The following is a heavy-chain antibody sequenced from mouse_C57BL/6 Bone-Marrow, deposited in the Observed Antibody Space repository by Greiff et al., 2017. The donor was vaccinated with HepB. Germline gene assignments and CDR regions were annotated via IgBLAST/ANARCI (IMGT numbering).Heavy chain of an antibody. J-gene: IGHJ4*01. CDR1: GYTFTSYW. D-gene: IGHD2-3*01. Sequence: QVQLQQPGAELVRPGTSVKLSCKASGYTFTSYWMHWVKQRPGQGLEWIGMIDPSDSYTNYNQKFKGKATLTVDTSSSTAYMQLISLTSEDSAVYYCARWLLREAMDYWGQGTSVTVSS. CDR2: IDPSDSYT. CDR3: ARWLLREAMDY. V-gene: IGHV1-59*01.